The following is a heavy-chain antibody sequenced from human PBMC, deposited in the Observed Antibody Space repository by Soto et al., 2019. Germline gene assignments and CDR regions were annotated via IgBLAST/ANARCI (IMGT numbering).Heavy chain of an antibody. Sequence: QVQLVESGGGVVQPGTSLRLSCAASGFSISSHAMHWVRQPPGKGLEWVALISFDGSNKYFAESVRGRFTISRDNSKNTVFLQMHSLRVEDTAMYYCARGRGTDGRGSFWGQGTQVTVSS. V-gene: IGHV3-30-3*01. CDR3: ARGRGTDGRGSF. CDR1: GFSISSHA. J-gene: IGHJ4*02. D-gene: IGHD5-12*01. CDR2: ISFDGSNK.